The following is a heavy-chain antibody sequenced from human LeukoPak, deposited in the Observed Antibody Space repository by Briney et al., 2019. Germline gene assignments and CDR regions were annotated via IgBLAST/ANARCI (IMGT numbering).Heavy chain of an antibody. CDR2: ISGSGGST. CDR1: GFTFSSYG. CDR3: AKLGIAYYDSSGHFDY. D-gene: IGHD3-22*01. Sequence: PGGSLRLSCAASGFTFSSYGMSWVRQAPGKGLEWVSAISGSGGSTYYADSVKGRFTISRDNSKNTLYLQMNSLRAEDTAVYYCAKLGIAYYDSSGHFDYWGQGTLVTVSS. V-gene: IGHV3-23*01. J-gene: IGHJ4*02.